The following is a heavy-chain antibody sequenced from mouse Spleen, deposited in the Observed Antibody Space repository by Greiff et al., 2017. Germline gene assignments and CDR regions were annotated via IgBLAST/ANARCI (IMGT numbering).Heavy chain of an antibody. Sequence: DVKLVESGGGLVKPGGSLKLSCAASGFTFSSYGMSWVRQTPEKRLEWVATISGGGSYTYYPDSVKGRFTISRDNAKNNLYLQMSSLRSEDTALYYCARHDGYYHYFDYWGQGTTLTVSS. J-gene: IGHJ2*01. V-gene: IGHV5-9-2*01. D-gene: IGHD2-3*01. CDR3: ARHDGYYHYFDY. CDR2: ISGGGSYT. CDR1: GFTFSSYG.